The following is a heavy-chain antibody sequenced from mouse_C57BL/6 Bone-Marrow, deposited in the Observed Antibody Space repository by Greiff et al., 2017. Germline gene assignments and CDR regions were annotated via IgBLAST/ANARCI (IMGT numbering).Heavy chain of an antibody. Sequence: EVKLEESGGGLVKPGGSLKLSCAASGFTFSSYAMSWVRQTPEKRLEWVATISDGGSYTYYPDNVKGRFTISRDNAKNNLYLQRSHLKSEDTAMYYCARRLYFFYAMDYWGQGTSVTVSS. CDR1: GFTFSSYA. V-gene: IGHV5-4*03. CDR2: ISDGGSYT. D-gene: IGHD2-1*01. CDR3: ARRLYFFYAMDY. J-gene: IGHJ4*01.